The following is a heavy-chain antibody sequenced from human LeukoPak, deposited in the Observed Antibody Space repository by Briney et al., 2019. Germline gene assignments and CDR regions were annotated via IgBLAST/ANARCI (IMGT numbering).Heavy chain of an antibody. CDR3: ARLGARWLDAFDI. CDR1: GYSFNTYW. Sequence: GESLKISCKGSGYSFNTYWIGWVRQMPGKGLEWMGIIYPGDSDTRYSPSFQGQGTISADKSISTAYLQWSSLKASDTAMYYCARLGARWLDAFDIWGQGTMVTVSS. CDR2: IYPGDSDT. V-gene: IGHV5-51*01. D-gene: IGHD4-23*01. J-gene: IGHJ3*02.